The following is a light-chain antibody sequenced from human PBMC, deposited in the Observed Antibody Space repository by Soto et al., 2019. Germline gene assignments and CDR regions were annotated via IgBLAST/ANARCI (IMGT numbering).Light chain of an antibody. CDR3: QQYNVYYT. CDR1: QYSSNW. Sequence: DIQMTQSPATLSASVGDRVTITCQASQYSSNWLAWYQQKPGKAPQLLIHMASILENGVPSRFSGSGSGTEFTLTISSLQPEDFATYYCQQYNVYYTFGQGTKVEVK. J-gene: IGKJ2*01. V-gene: IGKV1-5*03. CDR2: MAS.